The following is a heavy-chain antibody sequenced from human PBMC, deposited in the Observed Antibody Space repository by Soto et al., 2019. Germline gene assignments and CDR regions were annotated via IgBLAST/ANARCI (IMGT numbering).Heavy chain of an antibody. D-gene: IGHD3-22*01. CDR2: VYYTGST. J-gene: IGHJ4*02. CDR3: ARGRTVRNYADDSSDYFYFFDY. V-gene: IGHV4-59*01. CDR1: GDSISTFY. Sequence: SETLSLTCTVSGDSISTFYWGWMRQSPGKELEWIGYVYYTGSTNYNPSLKSRVTISVDRSKNQFSLKPTSANAADTAVYYCARGRTVRNYADDSSDYFYFFDYWGQGTQVTVSS.